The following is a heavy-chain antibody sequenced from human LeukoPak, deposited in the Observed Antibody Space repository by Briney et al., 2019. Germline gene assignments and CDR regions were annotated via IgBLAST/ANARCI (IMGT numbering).Heavy chain of an antibody. CDR2: FYYSGST. CDR3: ASGGNLWSGYYGWFDP. D-gene: IGHD3-3*01. CDR1: GGSISSYY. Sequence: SETLSLTCTVSGGSISSYYWSWIRQPPGKGLEWIGYFYYSGSTNYNPSLKSRVTISVDTSKNQFSLKLSSVTAADTAVYYCASGGNLWSGYYGWFDPWGQGTLVTVSS. V-gene: IGHV4-59*01. J-gene: IGHJ5*02.